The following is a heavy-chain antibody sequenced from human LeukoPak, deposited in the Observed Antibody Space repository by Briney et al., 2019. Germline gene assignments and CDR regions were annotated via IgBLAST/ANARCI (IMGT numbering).Heavy chain of an antibody. D-gene: IGHD3-10*01. J-gene: IGHJ6*03. Sequence: SETLSLTCTVSGGSFSSYYWSWIRHPPGKGLEWIGYIYYSGSTDYNPSLKSRVTISVETSKNQFSLNLSSVTAADTAVYYCARYIGDYYYYYMDVWGKGTTVTVSS. CDR2: IYYSGST. CDR1: GGSFSSYY. CDR3: ARYIGDYYYYYMDV. V-gene: IGHV4-59*01.